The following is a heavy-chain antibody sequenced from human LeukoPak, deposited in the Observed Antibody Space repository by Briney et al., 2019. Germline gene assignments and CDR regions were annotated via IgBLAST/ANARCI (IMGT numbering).Heavy chain of an antibody. Sequence: GGSLRLSCAASGFTFSSYAMHWVRQAPGKGLEWVAVIPYNGSNKYYADSVKGRFTISRDNSKNTLYLQMNSLRAEDTAVYYCARESRGIAVAGTFGYWGQGTLVTVSS. CDR1: GFTFSSYA. CDR3: ARESRGIAVAGTFGY. D-gene: IGHD6-19*01. CDR2: IPYNGSNK. J-gene: IGHJ4*02. V-gene: IGHV3-30-3*01.